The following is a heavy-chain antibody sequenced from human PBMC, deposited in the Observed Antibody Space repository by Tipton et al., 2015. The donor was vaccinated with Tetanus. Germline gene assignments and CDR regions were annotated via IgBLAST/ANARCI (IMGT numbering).Heavy chain of an antibody. CDR1: GFDFRSDW. CDR3: AKEVTDITAAGIGAFDM. V-gene: IGHV3-7*03. J-gene: IGHJ3*02. Sequence: SLRLSCAASGFDFRSDWMTWVRQAPGKGLEWVANIKQDGNEKYHVDSVKGRFTISRDNSKNTLYLQMNSLRAEDTAVYYCAKEVTDITAAGIGAFDMWGQGTMVTVSS. CDR2: IKQDGNEK. D-gene: IGHD6-13*01.